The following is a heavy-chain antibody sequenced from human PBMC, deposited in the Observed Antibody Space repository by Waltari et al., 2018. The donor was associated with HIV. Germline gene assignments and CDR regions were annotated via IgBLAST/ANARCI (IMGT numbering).Heavy chain of an antibody. D-gene: IGHD5-18*01. Sequence: QVQLQESGPGLVKPSETLSLTCTVSGGSISSYYWSWIRQPPGTGLEWNVYIYYSGSTNYNPSLKSRVTISVDTSKNQFSLKLSSVTAADTAVYYCASGYSYGRSPPVKNNYYYYGMDVWGQGTTVTVSS. CDR3: ASGYSYGRSPPVKNNYYYYGMDV. V-gene: IGHV4-59*01. J-gene: IGHJ6*02. CDR1: GGSISSYY. CDR2: IYYSGST.